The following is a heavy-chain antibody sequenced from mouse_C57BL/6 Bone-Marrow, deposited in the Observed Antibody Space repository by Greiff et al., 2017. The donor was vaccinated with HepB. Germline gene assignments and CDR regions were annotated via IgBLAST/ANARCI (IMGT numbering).Heavy chain of an antibody. Sequence: QVQLQQPGAELVRPGSSVKLSCKASGYTFTSYWMHWVKQRPIQGLEWIGNIDPSDSETHYNQKFKDKATLTVDKSSSTAYMQLSSLTSEDSAVYYCARSGLYYYGSTGAMDYWGQGTSVTVSS. CDR3: ARSGLYYYGSTGAMDY. CDR1: GYTFTSYW. CDR2: IDPSDSET. J-gene: IGHJ4*01. D-gene: IGHD1-1*01. V-gene: IGHV1-52*01.